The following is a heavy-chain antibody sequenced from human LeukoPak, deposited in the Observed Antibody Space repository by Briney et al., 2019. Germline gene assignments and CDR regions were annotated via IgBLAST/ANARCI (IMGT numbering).Heavy chain of an antibody. J-gene: IGHJ4*02. V-gene: IGHV1-2*02. CDR1: GYTFTGYY. Sequence: ASVKVSCKASGYTFTGYYLHWVRQAPGQGLDWMGWISPNSGDTHYAQKFQGRVTMTGDTPISTAYMELSSLRSDDTAVYYCARNLEAVAGTVWGQGTLVTVSS. D-gene: IGHD6-19*01. CDR2: ISPNSGDT. CDR3: ARNLEAVAGTV.